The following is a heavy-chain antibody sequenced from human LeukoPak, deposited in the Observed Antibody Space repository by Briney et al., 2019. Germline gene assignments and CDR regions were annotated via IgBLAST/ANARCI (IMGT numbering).Heavy chain of an antibody. V-gene: IGHV4-31*03. CDR2: IYYSGST. CDR1: GGSLSSGGYY. Sequence: SETLSLTCTVSGGSLSSGGYYWSWIRQHPGKGLEWIGYIYYSGSTYYNPSLKSRVTISVDTSKNQFSLKLSSVTAADTAVYYCARDVVYYSSGFDYWGQGTLVTVSS. J-gene: IGHJ4*02. D-gene: IGHD3-22*01. CDR3: ARDVVYYSSGFDY.